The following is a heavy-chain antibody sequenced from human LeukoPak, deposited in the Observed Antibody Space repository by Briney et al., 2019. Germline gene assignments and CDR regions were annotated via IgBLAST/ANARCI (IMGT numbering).Heavy chain of an antibody. V-gene: IGHV4-4*07. CDR2: IYTSGST. CDR1: GGSISTYY. CDR3: AREIWSSGWWGFDY. Sequence: SETLSLTCPVSGGSISTYYWSWIRQPAGKGLEWIGRIYTSGSTNYNPSLKSRVTMSVDTSKNQFSLKLSSVTAADTAVYYCAREIWSSGWWGFDYWGQGTLVTVSS. J-gene: IGHJ4*02. D-gene: IGHD6-19*01.